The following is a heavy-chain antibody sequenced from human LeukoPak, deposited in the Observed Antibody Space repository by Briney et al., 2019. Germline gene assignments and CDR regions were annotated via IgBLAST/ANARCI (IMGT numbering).Heavy chain of an antibody. J-gene: IGHJ4*02. CDR3: VKARGIQLLLPGDY. CDR1: GFTFSRYA. Sequence: PGGSLRLSCSASGFTFSRYAMHWVRQAPGKGLEYVSAISSNGGSTYYGDSVKGRFTISRDNSKNTLYLQMSSLRAEDTAVYYCVKARGIQLLLPGDYLGQGTLVTVSS. CDR2: ISSNGGST. V-gene: IGHV3-64D*09. D-gene: IGHD5-18*01.